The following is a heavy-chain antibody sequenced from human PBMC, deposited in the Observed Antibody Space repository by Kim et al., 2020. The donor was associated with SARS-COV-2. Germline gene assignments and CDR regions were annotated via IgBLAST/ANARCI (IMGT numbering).Heavy chain of an antibody. Sequence: GGSLRLSCAASGFTFSGSAMHWVRQASGKGLEWVGRIRSKANSYATAYAASVKGRFTISRDDSKNTAYLQMNSLKTEDTAVYYCNVLTGYPSGYYYYGMDVWGQGTTVTVSS. CDR2: IRSKANSYAT. CDR3: NVLTGYPSGYYYYGMDV. J-gene: IGHJ6*02. V-gene: IGHV3-73*01. CDR1: GFTFSGSA. D-gene: IGHD3-9*01.